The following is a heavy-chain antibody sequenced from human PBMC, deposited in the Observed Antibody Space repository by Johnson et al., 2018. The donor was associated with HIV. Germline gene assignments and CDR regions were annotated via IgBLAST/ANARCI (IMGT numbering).Heavy chain of an antibody. CDR2: IRYDGSNK. CDR3: AKAREYDSTGHDAFDI. J-gene: IGHJ3*02. V-gene: IGHV3-30*02. Sequence: QMLLVESGGGVVQPGGSLRLSCAASGFTFSSYGMHWVRQAPGKGLAWVAFIRYDGSNKYYADSVKGRFTISRDNSKNTLYLQMNSLRAEDTAVYYCAKAREYDSTGHDAFDIWGQGTMVTVSS. CDR1: GFTFSSYG. D-gene: IGHD3-22*01.